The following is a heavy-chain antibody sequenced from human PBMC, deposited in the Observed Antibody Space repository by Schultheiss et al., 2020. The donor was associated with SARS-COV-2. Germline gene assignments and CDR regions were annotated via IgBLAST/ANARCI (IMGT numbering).Heavy chain of an antibody. V-gene: IGHV4-59*08. CDR2: INHSGST. Sequence: SETLSLTCTVSGGSISSYYWSWIRQPPGKGLEWIGEINHSGSTNYNPSLKSRVTISVDTSKNQFSLKLSSVTAADTAVYYCARQSSGYYRNWGQGTLVTVSS. CDR3: ARQSSGYYRN. D-gene: IGHD3-22*01. CDR1: GGSISSYY. J-gene: IGHJ4*02.